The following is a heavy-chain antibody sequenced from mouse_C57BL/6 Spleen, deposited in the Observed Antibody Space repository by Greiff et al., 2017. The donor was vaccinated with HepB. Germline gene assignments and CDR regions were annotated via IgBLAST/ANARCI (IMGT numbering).Heavy chain of an antibody. CDR2: ISDGGSYT. D-gene: IGHD2-14*01. CDR3: AREALGYYFDY. Sequence: VQLKESGGGLVKPGGSLKLSCAASGFTFSSYAMSWVRQTPEKRLEWVATISDGGSYTYYPDNVKGRFTISRDNAKNNLYLQMSHLKSEDTAMYYCAREALGYYFDYWGQGTTLTVSS. CDR1: GFTFSSYA. J-gene: IGHJ2*01. V-gene: IGHV5-4*01.